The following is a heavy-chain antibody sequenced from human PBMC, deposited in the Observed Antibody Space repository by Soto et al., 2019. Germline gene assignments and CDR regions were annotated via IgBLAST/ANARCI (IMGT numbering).Heavy chain of an antibody. D-gene: IGHD3-22*01. J-gene: IGHJ6*02. CDR2: IIPIFGTA. V-gene: IGHV1-69*01. CDR3: AKGRRSYYYDSSGYPYGMDV. Sequence: QVQLVQSGAEVKKPGSSVKVSCKASGGTFSSYAISWVRQAPGQGLEWMGGIIPIFGTANYAQKFQGRVTITADASTSTAYMELSSLRSEDTAVYYCAKGRRSYYYDSSGYPYGMDVWGQGTTVTVSS. CDR1: GGTFSSYA.